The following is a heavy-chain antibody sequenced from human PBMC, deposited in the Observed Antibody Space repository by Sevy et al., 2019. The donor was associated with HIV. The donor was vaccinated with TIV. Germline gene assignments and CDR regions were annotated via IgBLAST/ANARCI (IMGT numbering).Heavy chain of an antibody. CDR3: ARVRYYYDSSCSDAFDI. CDR2: ISYDGSNE. Sequence: GGSLRLSCAASGFTFSSYAMHWVRQAPGKGLEWVAVISYDGSNEYYADSVKGRFTISRDNSKNTLYLQMNSLRAEDTAVYYCARVRYYYDSSCSDAFDIWGQGTMVTVSS. D-gene: IGHD3-22*01. J-gene: IGHJ3*02. CDR1: GFTFSSYA. V-gene: IGHV3-30-3*01.